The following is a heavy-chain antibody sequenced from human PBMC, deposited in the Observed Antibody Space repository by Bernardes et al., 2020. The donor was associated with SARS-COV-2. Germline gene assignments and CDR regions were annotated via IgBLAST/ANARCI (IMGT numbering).Heavy chain of an antibody. V-gene: IGHV3-23*01. CDR3: VKDRYCSGGSCFSSL. CDR1: GFTFSSYA. CDR2: IGGSGGNI. Sequence: GGSLIRSCAASGFTFSSYAMSWVRQAPGQGLEWVSAIGGSGGNIFYADSVKGRFTISRDNSKDTLYLQMNSLRGEDTAIYYCVKDRYCSGGSCFSSLWGQGTLVTVSS. D-gene: IGHD2-15*01. J-gene: IGHJ4*02.